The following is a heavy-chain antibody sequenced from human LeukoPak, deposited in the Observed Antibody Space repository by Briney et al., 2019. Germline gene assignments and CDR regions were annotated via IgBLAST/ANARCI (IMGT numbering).Heavy chain of an antibody. D-gene: IGHD3-10*01. J-gene: IGHJ1*01. CDR3: VTDGGLLPYYFTY. CDR1: RFIFPNAW. Sequence: GWSLRLSCASSRFIFPNAWIHWVRQAPAQGLEWVGRIKNKNSGRTTKYIAPVKGRFHISRDDSRNTLYLEMDRLKTEDTAVYHCVTDGGLLPYYFTYWGQGTLVTVSS. CDR2: IKNKNSGRTT. V-gene: IGHV3-15*01.